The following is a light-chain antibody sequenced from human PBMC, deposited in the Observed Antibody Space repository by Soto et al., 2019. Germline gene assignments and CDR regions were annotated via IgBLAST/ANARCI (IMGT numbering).Light chain of an antibody. V-gene: IGKV1D-12*01. J-gene: IGKJ1*01. CDR2: GAS. CDR3: QQAYSFRQT. Sequence: DIQMTQSPSSVSASIGDRVTISCRASRGISNWLAWYQQKPGRAPKLLIYGASSLEIGVPSRFSGSGSGTDFTLTISGLQSDDFASYYCQQAYSFRQTFGQGTNVEIK. CDR1: RGISNW.